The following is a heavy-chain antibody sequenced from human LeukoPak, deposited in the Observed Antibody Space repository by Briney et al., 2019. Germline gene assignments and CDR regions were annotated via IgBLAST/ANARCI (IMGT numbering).Heavy chain of an antibody. J-gene: IGHJ6*02. CDR2: IYGSGIET. D-gene: IGHD6-13*01. V-gene: IGHV3-21*01. Sequence: GGSLRLYCTASGFTFDSYGMAWVRQAPGKGLEWVASIYGSGIETFYADSVKARFTVSRDNAKNSLYLQMNSLRAEDTAVYYCAREVAAAGRVTGDSYYYGMDVWGQGTTVTVSS. CDR3: AREVAAAGRVTGDSYYYGMDV. CDR1: GFTFDSYG.